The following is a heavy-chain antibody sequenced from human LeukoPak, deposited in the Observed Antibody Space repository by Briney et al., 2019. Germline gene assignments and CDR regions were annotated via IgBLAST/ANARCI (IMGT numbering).Heavy chain of an antibody. J-gene: IGHJ4*02. CDR1: GFTFSTQG. Sequence: GGSLRLSCAASGFTFSTQGMHWVRQAPGKGLEWVALIWYDGSNKYYADSVKGRFTISRDNSKNTLYLQMNSLRVEDTAVYYCAIDLRKGSYFDCWGQGTLVTVSS. V-gene: IGHV3-33*01. D-gene: IGHD3-10*01. CDR3: AIDLRKGSYFDC. CDR2: IWYDGSNK.